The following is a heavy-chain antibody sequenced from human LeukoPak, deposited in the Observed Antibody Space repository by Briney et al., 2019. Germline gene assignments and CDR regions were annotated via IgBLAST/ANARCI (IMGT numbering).Heavy chain of an antibody. V-gene: IGHV4-59*01. CDR3: ARETLSDFCSGYYS. J-gene: IGHJ4*02. D-gene: IGHD3-3*01. Sequence: SETLSLTCTVSGGSISSYYWSWIPQPPGKGLEWIGYIYYSGSTNYNPSLKSRVTISVDTSRNQFSLKLSSVTAADTAVYYCARETLSDFCSGYYSWGQGTLVTVSS. CDR1: GGSISSYY. CDR2: IYYSGST.